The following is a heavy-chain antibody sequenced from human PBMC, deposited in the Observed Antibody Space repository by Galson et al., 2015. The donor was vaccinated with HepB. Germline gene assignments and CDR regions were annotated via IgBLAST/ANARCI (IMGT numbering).Heavy chain of an antibody. D-gene: IGHD3-10*01. CDR1: GFTFSSYA. V-gene: IGHV3-64D*06. CDR3: VNHPNSLLRFGELAESRWFDP. J-gene: IGHJ5*02. Sequence: LRLSCAASGFTFSSYAMHWVRQAPGKGLEYVSAISSNGGSTYYADSVKGRFTISRDNSKNTLYLQMSSLRAEDTAVYYCVNHPNSLLRFGELAESRWFDPWGQGTLVTVSS. CDR2: ISSNGGST.